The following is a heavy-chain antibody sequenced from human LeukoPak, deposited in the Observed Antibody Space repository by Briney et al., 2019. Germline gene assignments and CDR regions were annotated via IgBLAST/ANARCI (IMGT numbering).Heavy chain of an antibody. D-gene: IGHD5-12*01. CDR1: GFTVSSNY. V-gene: IGHV3-53*01. CDR3: ASLLYSGYFPVY. Sequence: GGSLRLSCAASGFTVSSNYMSWVRQAPGKGLEWVSVIYSSGSTHYADSVKGRFTISRDNSKNTLYLQMNSLRAEDTAVYHCASLLYSGYFPVYWGQGTLVTVSS. CDR2: IYSSGST. J-gene: IGHJ4*02.